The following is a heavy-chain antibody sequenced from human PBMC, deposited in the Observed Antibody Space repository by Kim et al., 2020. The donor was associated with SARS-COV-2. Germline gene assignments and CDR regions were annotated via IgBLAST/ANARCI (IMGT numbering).Heavy chain of an antibody. Sequence: GESLKISCKASGYSFTSSCISWVRQMPGKGLEWMGRIDPSDSYTNYSPSFQGHVTISADKSISTPSLHWNSLKASDTTIYYCARHSGVADPFDYWGQGTLVTVSS. D-gene: IGHD6-19*01. CDR2: IDPSDSYT. J-gene: IGHJ4*02. CDR3: ARHSGVADPFDY. CDR1: GYSFTSSC. V-gene: IGHV5-10-1*01.